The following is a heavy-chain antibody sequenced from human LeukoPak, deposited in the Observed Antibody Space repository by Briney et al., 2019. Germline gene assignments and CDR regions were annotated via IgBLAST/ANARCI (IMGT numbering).Heavy chain of an antibody. V-gene: IGHV1-18*01. CDR3: AREYCSRTSCYCPDY. Sequence: GASVKVSCKASGYTFTSYGISWVRQAPGQGLEWMGWISTYNAKTNYGQKVQGRVTMTTDTSTSTVYMELRSLRSDDTAVYYCAREYCSRTSCYCPDYWGQGTLVTVSS. J-gene: IGHJ4*02. CDR2: ISTYNAKT. D-gene: IGHD2-2*01. CDR1: GYTFTSYG.